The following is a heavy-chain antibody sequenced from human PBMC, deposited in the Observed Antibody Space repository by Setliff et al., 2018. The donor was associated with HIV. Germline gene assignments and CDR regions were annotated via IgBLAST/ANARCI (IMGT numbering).Heavy chain of an antibody. CDR3: ARQPLYNDYDWRSYYFDY. CDR2: VYYSGRT. D-gene: IGHD5-12*01. J-gene: IGHJ4*02. CDR1: GGSISSSGPGYY. V-gene: IGHV4-39*01. Sequence: SETLSLTCTVSGGSISSSGPGYYWGWVRQPPGWGLEWIGSVYYSGRTYYNPSLRSRVTISVDTSKNQLSLRLTTMTAADTAVYYCARQPLYNDYDWRSYYFDYWGQGSLVTVSS.